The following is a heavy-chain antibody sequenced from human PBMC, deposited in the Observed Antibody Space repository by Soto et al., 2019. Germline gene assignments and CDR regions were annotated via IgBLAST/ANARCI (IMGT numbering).Heavy chain of an antibody. CDR2: INSDGSST. CDR1: GFTFSSYW. D-gene: IGHD2-21*01. CDR3: ARADRETYCGGDCYSV. Sequence: PGGSLRLSCAASGFTFSSYWMHWVRQAPGKGLVWVSRINSDGSSTSYADSVKGRFTISRDNAKNTLYLQMNSLRVEDTAVYYCARADRETYCGGDCYSVWGQGTRVTVSS. V-gene: IGHV3-74*01. J-gene: IGHJ4*02.